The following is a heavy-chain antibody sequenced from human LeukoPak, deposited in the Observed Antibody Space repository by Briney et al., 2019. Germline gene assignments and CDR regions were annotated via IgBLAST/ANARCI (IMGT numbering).Heavy chain of an antibody. J-gene: IGHJ4*02. D-gene: IGHD3-22*01. Sequence: ASVKVSCKASGYTFTSYAMHWVRQAPGQRLEWMGWINAGNGNTKYSQKFQGRVTITRDTSASTAYMELSSLRSEDTAVYYCARDLRYYDSSGYYLDYWDQGTLVTVSS. CDR3: ARDLRYYDSSGYYLDY. V-gene: IGHV1-3*01. CDR2: INAGNGNT. CDR1: GYTFTSYA.